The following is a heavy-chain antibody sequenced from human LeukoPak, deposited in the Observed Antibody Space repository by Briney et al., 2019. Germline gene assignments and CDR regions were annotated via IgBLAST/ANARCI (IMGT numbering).Heavy chain of an antibody. CDR2: IKQDGSEK. CDR3: ARDLGGYGDYGTNFDY. V-gene: IGHV3-7*01. D-gene: IGHD4-17*01. Sequence: GGSLRLSCAASGFTFNTYWMSWVRQAPGKGLEWVANIKQDGSEKYYVDSVKGRFTISRHNAKRSLYLQMNSLRAEDTAVYYCARDLGGYGDYGTNFDYWGQGTLVTVSS. CDR1: GFTFNTYW. J-gene: IGHJ4*02.